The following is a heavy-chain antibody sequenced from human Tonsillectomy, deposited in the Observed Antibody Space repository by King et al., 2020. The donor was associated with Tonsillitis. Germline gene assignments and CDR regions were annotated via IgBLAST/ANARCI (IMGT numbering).Heavy chain of an antibody. CDR1: AFTFSTYW. CDR2: INNDGSST. J-gene: IGHJ6*02. V-gene: IGHV3-74*01. CDR3: ARGYYDSSGYVWGGSDDYYGLDV. D-gene: IGHD3-22*01. Sequence: VQLVESGGGLVQPGGSLRLSCAASAFTFSTYWMHWVRQAPGKGLVWVSRINNDGSSTIYADSVKGRFTISRDNAKNTLYLQINSLRAEDTAVYYCARGYYDSSGYVWGGSDDYYGLDVWGQGTTVTVSS.